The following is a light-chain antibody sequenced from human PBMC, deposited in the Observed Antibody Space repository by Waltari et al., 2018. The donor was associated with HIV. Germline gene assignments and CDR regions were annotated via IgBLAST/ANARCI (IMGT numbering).Light chain of an antibody. CDR3: QQYYSWPLT. Sequence: ETVMTQSPATLSVFPGEKATLSCRASESFSTNLAWYQQKPGQAPRFLIYDASARATGVPARFSGSGSGTEFTLTISSLQSEDFAVYHCQQYYSWPLTFGQGTRVDI. J-gene: IGKJ1*01. CDR1: ESFSTN. V-gene: IGKV3-15*01. CDR2: DAS.